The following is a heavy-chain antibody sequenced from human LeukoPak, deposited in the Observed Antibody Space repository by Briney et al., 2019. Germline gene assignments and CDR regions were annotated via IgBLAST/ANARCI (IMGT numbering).Heavy chain of an antibody. D-gene: IGHD6-6*01. CDR2: RSIYNGNT. J-gene: IGHJ4*02. CDR1: GYAFINYG. V-gene: IGHV1-18*01. CDR3: ARGGPFPSGSSSREYYLDY. Sequence: ASVKVSCKASGYAFINYGISWVRQSPGQGLEWMGWRSIYNGNTAYKLQGRVTMTTDTSTSTAYMEVRSLTSDDTAVYHCARGGPFPSGSSSREYYLDYWGQGTLVTVSS.